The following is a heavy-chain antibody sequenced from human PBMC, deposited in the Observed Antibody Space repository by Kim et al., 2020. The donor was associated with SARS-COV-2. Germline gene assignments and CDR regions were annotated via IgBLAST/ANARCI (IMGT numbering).Heavy chain of an antibody. J-gene: IGHJ5*02. CDR1: GGSISSSSYY. CDR2: IYYSGST. D-gene: IGHD3-22*01. CDR3: ARQGDYYDRWFDP. Sequence: SETLSLTCTVSGGSISSSSYYWGWIRQPPGKGLEWIGSIYYSGSTYYNPSLKSRVTISVDTSKNQFSLKLSSVTAADTAVYYCARQGDYYDRWFDPWGQGTLVTVSS. V-gene: IGHV4-39*01.